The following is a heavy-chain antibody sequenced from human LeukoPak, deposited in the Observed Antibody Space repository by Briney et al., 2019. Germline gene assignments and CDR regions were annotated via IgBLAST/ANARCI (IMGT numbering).Heavy chain of an antibody. CDR3: ARVAYGDPARFDI. Sequence: SVKVSCKASGDTFSSYAISWVRQAPGQGLEWMGGIIPIFGTANYAQKFQGRVTITADESTSTAYMELSSLRSEDTAVYYCARVAYGDPARFDIWGQGTMVTVSS. J-gene: IGHJ3*02. D-gene: IGHD4-17*01. V-gene: IGHV1-69*01. CDR1: GDTFSSYA. CDR2: IIPIFGTA.